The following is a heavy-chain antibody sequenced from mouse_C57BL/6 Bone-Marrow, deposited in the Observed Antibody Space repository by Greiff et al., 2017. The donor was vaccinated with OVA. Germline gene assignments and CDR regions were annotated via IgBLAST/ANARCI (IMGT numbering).Heavy chain of an antibody. CDR3: AREMITTWYFDV. V-gene: IGHV5-4*01. J-gene: IGHJ1*03. Sequence: EVMLVESGGGLVKPGGSLKLSCAASGFTFSSYAMSWVRQTPEKRLEWVATISDGGSYTYYPDNVKGRFTISRDNAKNNLYLQMSHLKSEDTAMYYCAREMITTWYFDVWGTGTTVTVSS. CDR1: GFTFSSYA. D-gene: IGHD2-4*01. CDR2: ISDGGSYT.